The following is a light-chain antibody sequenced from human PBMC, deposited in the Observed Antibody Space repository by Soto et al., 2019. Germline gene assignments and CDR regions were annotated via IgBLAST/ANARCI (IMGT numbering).Light chain of an antibody. CDR3: QQSYQTPLT. CDR2: AAT. CDR1: QSISSY. V-gene: IGKV1-39*01. J-gene: IGKJ1*01. Sequence: DIHMTQSPSSLYASIVDRVTITCRASQSISSYLNWYQQKPGKAPKVLIFAATGLQRGVPSRFSGSGSGTDFTLTISSLQPEDFATYYCQQSYQTPLTFGQGTKVDI.